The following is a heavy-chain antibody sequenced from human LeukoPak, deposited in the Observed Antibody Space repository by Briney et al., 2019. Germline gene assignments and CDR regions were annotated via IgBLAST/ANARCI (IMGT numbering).Heavy chain of an antibody. D-gene: IGHD4-17*01. CDR3: ARDRVPRVYGDYGSDAFDI. J-gene: IGHJ3*02. Sequence: GASVKVSCKASGYTFTGYYIHWVRQAPGQGLEWMGWINPNSGGTNYAQKFQGWVTMTRDTSISTAYMELSRLRSDDTAVYYCARDRVPRVYGDYGSDAFDIWGQGTMVTVSS. CDR2: INPNSGGT. V-gene: IGHV1-2*04. CDR1: GYTFTGYY.